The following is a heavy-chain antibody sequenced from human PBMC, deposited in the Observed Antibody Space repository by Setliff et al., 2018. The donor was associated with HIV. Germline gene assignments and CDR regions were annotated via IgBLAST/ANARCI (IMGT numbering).Heavy chain of an antibody. CDR2: INTGQGNT. J-gene: IGHJ4*02. CDR3: ARDGSWRSGFDH. D-gene: IGHD2-15*01. Sequence: GASVKVSCKASGYTFTSYAIHWVRQAHGQRLEWMGWINTGQGNTKYSQEFKGRVTITRDTSATTAYMELSSLRSEDMAVYYCARDGSWRSGFDHWSQGTPVTVSS. V-gene: IGHV1-3*03. CDR1: GYTFTSYA.